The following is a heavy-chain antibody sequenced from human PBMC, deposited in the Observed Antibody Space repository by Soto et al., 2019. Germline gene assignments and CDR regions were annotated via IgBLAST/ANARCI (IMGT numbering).Heavy chain of an antibody. J-gene: IGHJ5*02. D-gene: IGHD3-16*02. CDR1: GGSISSYY. CDR2: IYYSGST. V-gene: IGHV4-59*01. CDR3: ARAVDDYVWGSYRYTGHWFDP. Sequence: PSETLSLTCTVSGGSISSYYWSWIRQPPGKGLEWIGYIYYSGSTNYNPSLKSRVTISVDTSKNQFSLKLSSVTAADTAVYYCARAVDDYVWGSYRYTGHWFDPWGQGTLVTVS.